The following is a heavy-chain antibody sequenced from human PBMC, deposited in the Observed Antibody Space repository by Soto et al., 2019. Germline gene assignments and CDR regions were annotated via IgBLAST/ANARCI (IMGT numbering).Heavy chain of an antibody. CDR3: ALIRRRFLDYDMDA. J-gene: IGHJ6*02. V-gene: IGHV2-70*01. CDR2: IDWDDDK. Sequence: SGPTLVNPTQTLTLTCTFSGFSLSTSGMCVSWIRQPPGKALEWLALIDWDDDKYYSTSLKTRLTISKDTSKNQVVLTMTNMDPVDTATYYCALIRRRFLDYDMDAWGQGPTVTVS. D-gene: IGHD3-3*01. CDR1: GFSLSTSGMC.